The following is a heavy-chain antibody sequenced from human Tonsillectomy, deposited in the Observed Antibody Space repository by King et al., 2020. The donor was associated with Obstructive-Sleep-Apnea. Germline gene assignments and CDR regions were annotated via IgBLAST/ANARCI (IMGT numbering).Heavy chain of an antibody. V-gene: IGHV4-38-2*02. D-gene: IGHD4-17*01. Sequence: VQLQESSPGLVRPSETLSLTCTVSGYSISSGYYWGWIRQPPGKGLEWIGNIYHSESTYYNPSLESRVTISLDTSKNQFSLNLNSVTAADTAVYYCVRSSAVTASYGMDVWGQGTTVTVSS. J-gene: IGHJ6*02. CDR3: VRSSAVTASYGMDV. CDR2: IYHSEST. CDR1: GYSISSGYY.